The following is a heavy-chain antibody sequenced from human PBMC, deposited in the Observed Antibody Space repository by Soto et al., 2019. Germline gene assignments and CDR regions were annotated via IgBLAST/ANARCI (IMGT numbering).Heavy chain of an antibody. J-gene: IGHJ6*02. CDR2: IIPISGTA. V-gene: IGHV1-69*01. D-gene: IGHD2-2*01. Sequence: QVQLVQSGAEVKKPGSSVKVSCKASGGTFSSYAISWVRQAPGQGLEWMGGIIPISGTANYAQKFQGRVTITADESTNMALSSRRSEDTAVYYCARSQGSSTSLEIYYYYYYGMDVWGQGTTVTVSS. CDR3: ARSQGSSTSLEIYYYYYYGMDV. CDR1: GGTFSSYA.